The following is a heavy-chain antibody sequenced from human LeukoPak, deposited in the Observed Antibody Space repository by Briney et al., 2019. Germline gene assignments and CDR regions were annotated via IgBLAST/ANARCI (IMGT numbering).Heavy chain of an antibody. V-gene: IGHV1-2*06. J-gene: IGHJ6*03. CDR1: GYTFTGYY. Sequence: ASVKVSCKAYGYTFTGYYIHWVRQAPGQGLEWMGRIDPNSGGTNFAQKFQGRVTMTRDTSITTAYMELSSLRSDDTAIYYCASDRDTSGYYYMDVWGKGTTVTVS. CDR2: IDPNSGGT. CDR3: ASDRDTSGYYYMDV.